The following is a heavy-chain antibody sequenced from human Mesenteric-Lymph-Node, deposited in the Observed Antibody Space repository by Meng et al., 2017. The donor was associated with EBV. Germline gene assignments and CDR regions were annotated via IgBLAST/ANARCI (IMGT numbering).Heavy chain of an antibody. Sequence: QVQLVQSGGEVRKPGASVKVSCKASGYTFINYDITWVRQATGQGLEWMGWMNPNSGNTGYIQKFQGRVTMTRDTSTNTAYMELSSLTSEDTAIYFCARGPYNNGSDYWGQGTLVTVSS. J-gene: IGHJ4*02. V-gene: IGHV1-8*01. CDR1: GYTFINYD. D-gene: IGHD2-8*01. CDR2: MNPNSGNT. CDR3: ARGPYNNGSDY.